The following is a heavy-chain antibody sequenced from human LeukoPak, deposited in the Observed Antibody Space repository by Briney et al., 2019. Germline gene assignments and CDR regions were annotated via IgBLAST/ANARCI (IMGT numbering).Heavy chain of an antibody. CDR2: IIPILGIA. D-gene: IGHD4-17*01. V-gene: IGHV1-69*04. J-gene: IGHJ3*02. CDR3: ARVPSTVVDAFDI. CDR1: GGTFSSYA. Sequence: SVKVSCKASGGTFSSYAISWVRQAPGQGLEWMGRIIPILGIANYAQKFQGRVTITADKSTSTAYMELSSLRSEDTAVYYCARVPSTVVDAFDIWGQGTMVTVSS.